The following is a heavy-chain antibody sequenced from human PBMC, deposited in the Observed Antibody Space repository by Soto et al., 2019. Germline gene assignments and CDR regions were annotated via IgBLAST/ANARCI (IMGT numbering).Heavy chain of an antibody. V-gene: IGHV3-30*18. Sequence: QVQLVESGGGVVQPGRSLRLSCAASGFTFSSYGMHLVRQAPGKGLEWVAVISYDGSNKYYADSVKGRFTISRDNSKNTLYLQMNSLRAEDTAVYYCAKQWLGFSFLDYWGQGTLVTVSS. CDR2: ISYDGSNK. CDR1: GFTFSSYG. J-gene: IGHJ4*02. CDR3: AKQWLGFSFLDY. D-gene: IGHD6-19*01.